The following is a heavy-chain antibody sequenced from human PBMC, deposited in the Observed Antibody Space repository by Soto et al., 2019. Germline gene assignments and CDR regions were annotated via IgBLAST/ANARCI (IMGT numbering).Heavy chain of an antibody. Sequence: SETLSLTCTFSGGSISSGDYYWSWIRQPPGKGLEWIGYIYDSGSTYYNASLKSRLTISLDTSKNQFSLQLTSVSAADTAVYYCARGGNYYGLRVWGQGTTVTVSS. V-gene: IGHV4-30-4*01. CDR3: ARGGNYYGLRV. J-gene: IGHJ6*02. CDR1: GGSISSGDYY. CDR2: IYDSGST.